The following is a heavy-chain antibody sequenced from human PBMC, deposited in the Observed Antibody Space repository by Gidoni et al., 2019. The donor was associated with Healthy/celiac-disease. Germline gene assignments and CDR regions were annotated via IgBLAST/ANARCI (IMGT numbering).Heavy chain of an antibody. V-gene: IGHV3-9*01. CDR2: ISWNSGSI. D-gene: IGHD6-6*01. J-gene: IGHJ4*02. CDR3: AKGHTRAARRSSFDY. CDR1: GFTFDDYA. Sequence: EVQLVESGGGLVQPGRSLRLSCAASGFTFDDYAMHWVRQAPGKGLEWVSGISWNSGSIGYADSVKGRFTISRDNAKNSLYLQMNSLRAEDTALYYCAKGHTRAARRSSFDYWGQGTLVTVSS.